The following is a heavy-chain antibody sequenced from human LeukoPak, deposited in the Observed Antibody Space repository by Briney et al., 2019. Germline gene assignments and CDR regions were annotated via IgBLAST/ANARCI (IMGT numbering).Heavy chain of an antibody. V-gene: IGHV1-69*05. CDR2: IIPIFGTA. CDR1: GGTFSNYA. D-gene: IGHD3-22*01. J-gene: IGHJ4*02. Sequence: GSSVKVSRKASGGTFSNYAISWVRQAPGQGLEWVGGIIPIFGTANYAQKFQGRVTITTDESTSTAYMELSSLRSEDTAVYYCAREGKSDYYYDSSGYYYGFDYWGQGTLVTVSS. CDR3: AREGKSDYYYDSSGYYYGFDY.